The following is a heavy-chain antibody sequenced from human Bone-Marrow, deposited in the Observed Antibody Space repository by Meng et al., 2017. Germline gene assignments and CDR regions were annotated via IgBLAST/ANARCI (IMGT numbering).Heavy chain of an antibody. J-gene: IGHJ3*02. CDR3: ASGRSSFDGFHI. CDR1: GFTVSTNY. V-gene: IGHV3-66*01. D-gene: IGHD6-13*01. Sequence: EVQQVESGGGLVQPGGSLGLSCAASGFTVSTNYMTWVRQAPGKGLEWVSVISSGGTTYYADSVKGRFTISRDSSKNTLYLQMNSLRAEDTAVYFCASGRSSFDGFHIWGQGTMVTVSS. CDR2: ISSGGTT.